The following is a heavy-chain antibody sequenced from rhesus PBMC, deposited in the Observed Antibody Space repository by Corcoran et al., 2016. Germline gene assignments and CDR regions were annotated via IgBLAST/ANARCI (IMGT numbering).Heavy chain of an antibody. J-gene: IGHJ5-1*01. CDR1: GGSFRSYC. CDR3: TSPIRYRFDV. V-gene: IGHV4-80*01. Sequence: QVHLQESGPGLVKPSETLSLTCAGSGGSFRSYCGNWIRQPPGKGLEWMGEIKGDSGSTNYTPSLQSRATISRDGSKNQVSLKLTSVTAADTAVYYCTSPIRYRFDVWGPGVLVSVSS. CDR2: IKGDSGST. D-gene: IGHD3-9*01.